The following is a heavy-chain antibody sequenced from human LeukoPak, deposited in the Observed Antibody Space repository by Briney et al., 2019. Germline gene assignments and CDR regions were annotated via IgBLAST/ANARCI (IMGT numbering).Heavy chain of an antibody. Sequence: PGGSLRLSCAASGFTFSSYWMHWVRQAPGKGLVWVSRINIDGSGTTYADSVKGRFTVSRDNAKNTLYLQMNSLRAEDTAVYYCAKVRPGYYYMDVWGKGTTVTVSS. CDR3: AKVRPGYYYMDV. J-gene: IGHJ6*03. V-gene: IGHV3-74*01. D-gene: IGHD7-27*01. CDR1: GFTFSSYW. CDR2: INIDGSGT.